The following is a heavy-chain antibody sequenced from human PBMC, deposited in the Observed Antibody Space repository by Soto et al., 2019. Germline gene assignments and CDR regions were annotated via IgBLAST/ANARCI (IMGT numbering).Heavy chain of an antibody. J-gene: IGHJ6*02. Sequence: GESLKISCQASGYRFTTYWIGWVRQMPGKGLEWMGIFYPGGSDSTYSPSFQGQVTISGDKSISAAYLQWSSLKASDTAIYYCARGGKGGSNFHGLDVWGQGTTVTVSS. CDR3: ARGGKGGSNFHGLDV. CDR1: GYRFTTYW. CDR2: FYPGGSDS. D-gene: IGHD1-26*01. V-gene: IGHV5-51*01.